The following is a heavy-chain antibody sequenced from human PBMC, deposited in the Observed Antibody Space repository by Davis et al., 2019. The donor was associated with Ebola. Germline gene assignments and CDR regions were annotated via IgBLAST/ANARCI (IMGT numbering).Heavy chain of an antibody. CDR1: RGPISSGDYS. CDR2: IYYSGST. V-gene: IGHV4-30-4*01. D-gene: IGHD2-15*01. Sequence: MPSETLSLTCTLSRGPISSGDYSCSWIRQPPGKGLEWIGYIYYSGSTYYNPSLKTRVTISVDTSKNLFSLKLSSVTAADTAVYYCARGTFNCSGGTCFADYFDCWDQGTLVTVSS. CDR3: ARGTFNCSGGTCFADYFDC. J-gene: IGHJ4*02.